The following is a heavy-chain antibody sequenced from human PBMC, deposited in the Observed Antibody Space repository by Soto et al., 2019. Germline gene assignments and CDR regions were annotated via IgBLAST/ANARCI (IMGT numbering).Heavy chain of an antibody. Sequence: GGSLRLSCAASGFTLSTYGMHWVRQAPGKGLEWVAAMSYDGTKEYYADSVKGRFTISRDNSRNTLFLQLNSLRAEDTAVYYCAKEYGSTWIDHWGQGTLVTVPQ. J-gene: IGHJ4*02. V-gene: IGHV3-30*18. D-gene: IGHD6-13*01. CDR1: GFTLSTYG. CDR3: AKEYGSTWIDH. CDR2: MSYDGTKE.